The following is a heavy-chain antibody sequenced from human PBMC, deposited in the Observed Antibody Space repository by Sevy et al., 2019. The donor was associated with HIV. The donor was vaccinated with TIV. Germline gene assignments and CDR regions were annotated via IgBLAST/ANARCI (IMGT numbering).Heavy chain of an antibody. CDR2: IYYSGST. J-gene: IGHJ4*02. V-gene: IGHV4-30-4*01. Sequence: SETPSLTCTVSGGSISSGDYYWSWIRQPPGKGLEWIGYIYYSGSTYYNPSLKSRVTISVDTSKNQFSLKLSSVTAADTAVYYCARDGGRGYYDSSDTVPFDYWGQGTLVTVSS. D-gene: IGHD3-22*01. CDR1: GGSISSGDYY. CDR3: ARDGGRGYYDSSDTVPFDY.